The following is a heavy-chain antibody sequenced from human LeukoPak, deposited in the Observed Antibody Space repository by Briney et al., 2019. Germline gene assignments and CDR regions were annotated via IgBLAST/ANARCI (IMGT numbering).Heavy chain of an antibody. CDR2: ISYDGSNK. Sequence: PGGSLRLSCAASGFTFSSYGMHWVRQAPGEGLEWVAVISYDGSNKYYADSVKGRFTISRDNAKNSMYLQMNSLRVEDTAIYYCARLYCSSTSCYYFDYWGQGTLVTVSS. J-gene: IGHJ4*02. CDR3: ARLYCSSTSCYYFDY. CDR1: GFTFSSYG. D-gene: IGHD2-2*01. V-gene: IGHV3-30*03.